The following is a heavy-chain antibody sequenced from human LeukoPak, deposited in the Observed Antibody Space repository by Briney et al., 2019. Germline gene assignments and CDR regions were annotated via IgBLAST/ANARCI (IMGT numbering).Heavy chain of an antibody. J-gene: IGHJ1*01. V-gene: IGHV1-2*02. Sequence: ASVTVSCRASGYTFNDYYLHWVRQAPGQGLEWMGWINPNNGDTNFAQKFQGRVTMTRDTSINTAYMELSRLRSDDTAVYYCAREDLYNYPLDFWGQGTLVTVSS. CDR2: INPNNGDT. CDR3: AREDLYNYPLDF. CDR1: GYTFNDYY. D-gene: IGHD5-24*01.